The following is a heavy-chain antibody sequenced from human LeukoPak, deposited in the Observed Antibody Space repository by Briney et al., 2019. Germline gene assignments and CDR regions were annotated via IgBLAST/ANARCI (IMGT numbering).Heavy chain of an antibody. J-gene: IGHJ4*02. V-gene: IGHV4-59*01. Sequence: SETLSLTCTVSGGSINGYYWSWIRQPPGKGLEWIGYIYYSGSTNYNPSLRSRVTMSVDTSKNQFSLELRSVTAADTAVYYCAREGGYFDSWGQGTLVTVSS. D-gene: IGHD3-16*01. CDR1: GGSINGYY. CDR2: IYYSGST. CDR3: AREGGYFDS.